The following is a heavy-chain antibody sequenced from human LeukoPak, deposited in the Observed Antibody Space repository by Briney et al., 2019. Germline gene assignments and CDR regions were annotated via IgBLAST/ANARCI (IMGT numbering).Heavy chain of an antibody. CDR2: IKPDGSQK. D-gene: IGHD6-13*01. Sequence: GSLRLSCAASGFTINGNWMSWVRQTPGKGLEWVANIKPDGSQKYYVDSVEGRFTISRDNAQNSLFLQISSLRVEDSAVYYCARDRDSNWYPYLDCWGQGTLVTVSS. V-gene: IGHV3-7*03. CDR3: ARDRDSNWYPYLDC. CDR1: GFTINGNW. J-gene: IGHJ4*02.